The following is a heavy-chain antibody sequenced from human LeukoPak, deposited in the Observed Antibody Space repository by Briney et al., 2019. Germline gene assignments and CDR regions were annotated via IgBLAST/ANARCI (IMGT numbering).Heavy chain of an antibody. CDR2: INHSGST. CDR1: GGSFSGYY. Sequence: SETLSLTCAVYGGSFSGYYWSWIRQPPGKGLEWIGEINHSGSTNYNPSLKSRVTISVDTSKNQFSLKLSSVTAADTAVYYCARERSAPRYCTNGVCYTGGDFGYWGQGTLVTVSS. D-gene: IGHD2-8*01. V-gene: IGHV4-34*01. CDR3: ARERSAPRYCTNGVCYTGGDFGY. J-gene: IGHJ4*02.